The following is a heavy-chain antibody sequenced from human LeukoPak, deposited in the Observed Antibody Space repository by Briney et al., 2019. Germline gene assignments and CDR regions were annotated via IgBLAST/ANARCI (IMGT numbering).Heavy chain of an antibody. J-gene: IGHJ4*02. CDR2: ISAYNGNT. CDR3: ARDAHQSGSYNFDY. CDR1: GYTFTSYG. D-gene: IGHD1-26*01. V-gene: IGHV1-18*01. Sequence: ASVKVSCKASGYTFTSYGVSWVRHAPRQGLELMGWISAYNGNTNYAQNLQGRVTMTTDTSTSTAYMELRSLRSDDTAVYYCARDAHQSGSYNFDYWGRGTLVTVSS.